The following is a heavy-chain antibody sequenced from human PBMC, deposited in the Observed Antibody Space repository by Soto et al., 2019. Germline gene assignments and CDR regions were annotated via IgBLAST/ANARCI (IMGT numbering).Heavy chain of an antibody. CDR1: GGAFSNFA. CDR3: VRGGSGSRGDY. Sequence: QVQLVQSGAEMKKPGSSVKVSCKTSGGAFSNFAVSWVRQAPGQGLEWVGGITPILGTPSYAQKFQGRVTITADVSTTSAYMEIPSLTSEAPALYYCVRGGSGSRGDYWGQGALVTVSS. J-gene: IGHJ4*02. CDR2: ITPILGTP. D-gene: IGHD3-10*01. V-gene: IGHV1-69*01.